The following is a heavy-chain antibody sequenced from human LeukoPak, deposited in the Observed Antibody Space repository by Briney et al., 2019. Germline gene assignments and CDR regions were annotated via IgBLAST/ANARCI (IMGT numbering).Heavy chain of an antibody. V-gene: IGHV3-23*01. CDR2: ITGSGGTT. J-gene: IGHJ4*02. CDR1: GFTFTSYA. Sequence: PGGSLRLSCAASGFTFTSYAMSWVRQAPGKGLEWVSAITGSGGTTYYADFVKGRFTISRDNSKNTLYLQMNGLRVEDTAVYYCAKMQGYFDYWGQGTLVTVFS. CDR3: AKMQGYFDY.